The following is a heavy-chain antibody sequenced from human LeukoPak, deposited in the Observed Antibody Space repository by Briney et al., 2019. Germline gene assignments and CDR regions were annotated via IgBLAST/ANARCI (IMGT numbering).Heavy chain of an antibody. CDR1: GFTFSSFA. CDR3: ARDTPLIGQPSGWSGNSFDY. V-gene: IGHV3-23*01. J-gene: IGHJ4*02. CDR2: ITGGGVST. D-gene: IGHD6-19*01. Sequence: GGSLRLSCAASGFTFSSFAMSWVCQAQGKGLEWVSTITGGGVSTHYADPVKGRFTISRDNSKNTLYLQVSSLRAEDTAVYYCARDTPLIGQPSGWSGNSFDYWGQGTLVIVSS.